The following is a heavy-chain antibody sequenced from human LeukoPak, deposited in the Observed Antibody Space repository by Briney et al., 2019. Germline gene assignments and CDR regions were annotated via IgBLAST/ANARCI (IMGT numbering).Heavy chain of an antibody. CDR1: GFTVSTNY. CDR3: AKKRGYTYGFVEF. CDR2: IYSGGTT. J-gene: IGHJ4*02. D-gene: IGHD5-18*01. Sequence: GGSLRLSCAASGFTVSTNYMTWVRRAPGKGLEWVSVIYSGGTTYHADSVKGRFTISRDNSKNTLYLQMNSLRVDDTAIYFCAKKRGYTYGFVEFWGQGILVPVSS. V-gene: IGHV3-53*01.